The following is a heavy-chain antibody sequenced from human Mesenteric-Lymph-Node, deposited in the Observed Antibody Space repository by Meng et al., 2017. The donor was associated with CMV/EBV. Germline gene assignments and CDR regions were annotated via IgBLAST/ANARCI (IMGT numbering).Heavy chain of an antibody. CDR1: GFTFSSYW. D-gene: IGHD3-16*01. V-gene: IGHV3-7*01. J-gene: IGHJ5*02. Sequence: GESLKISCAASGFTFSSYWMTWVRQAPGKGLEWVANIKQDGDEKYYVDSVKGRFTISRDNAKNSLYLQMNSVRAEDTAVYYCARSRIARGGWFDPWGQGTLVTVSS. CDR3: ARSRIARGGWFDP. CDR2: IKQDGDEK.